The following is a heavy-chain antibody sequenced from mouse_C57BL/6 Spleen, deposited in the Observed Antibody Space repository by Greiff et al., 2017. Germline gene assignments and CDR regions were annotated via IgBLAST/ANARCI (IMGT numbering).Heavy chain of an antibody. J-gene: IGHJ1*03. D-gene: IGHD2-3*01. CDR2: INPGSGST. V-gene: IGHV1-53*01. Sequence: LLESGAELVKPGASVKLSCKASGYTFTSYTMHWVKQRPGQGLEWIGNINPGSGSTNYNEKFKGKATLTVDKSSSTVYMQLSSLTSEDSAVYFCARNDKNYFDVWGTGTTLTVSS. CDR1: GYTFTSYT. CDR3: ARNDKNYFDV.